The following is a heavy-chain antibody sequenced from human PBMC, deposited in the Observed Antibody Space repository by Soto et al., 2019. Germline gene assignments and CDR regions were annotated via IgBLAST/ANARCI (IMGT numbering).Heavy chain of an antibody. V-gene: IGHV3-23*01. J-gene: IGHJ4*02. CDR1: GFTFSSFA. Sequence: GGSLRLSCAASGFTFSSFAMSWVRQAPGKGLEWVSAISGSGGSTYYADSVKGRFTISRDNSKNTLYLQMNSLRAEDTAVYYCAKDPDIVVVPAATDWGQGTLVTVSS. CDR3: AKDPDIVVVPAATD. CDR2: ISGSGGST. D-gene: IGHD2-2*01.